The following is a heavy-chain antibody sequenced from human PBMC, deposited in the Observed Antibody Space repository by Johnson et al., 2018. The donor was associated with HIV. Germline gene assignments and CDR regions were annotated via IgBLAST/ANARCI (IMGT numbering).Heavy chain of an antibody. CDR2: VKGKGGKT. J-gene: IGHJ3*02. CDR3: ARADGLTGRNVFDI. D-gene: IGHD1-20*01. Sequence: VQLVESGGGLVQPGGSLRLSCAASGFTFSSYGMSWVRQAPGKGLEWVADVKGKGGKTYYADSVKGRFTISRDNSKNSLYLQMNSRKAEDTAVYYCARADGLTGRNVFDIWGQGTMVTVSS. V-gene: IGHV3-7*01. CDR1: GFTFSSYG.